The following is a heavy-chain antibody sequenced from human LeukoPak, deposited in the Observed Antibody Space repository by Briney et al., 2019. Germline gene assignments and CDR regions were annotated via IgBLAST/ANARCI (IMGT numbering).Heavy chain of an antibody. V-gene: IGHV3-23*01. Sequence: GGSLRLSCAASGFTFSSYAMSWVRQAPGKGLEWVSAVSGSGGSTYYADSVKGRFTISRDNSKNTLYLQMNSLRAEDTAVYYCATASDIVLMVYAIGTDYWGQGTLVTVSS. CDR3: ATASDIVLMVYAIGTDY. CDR2: VSGSGGST. J-gene: IGHJ4*02. D-gene: IGHD2-8*01. CDR1: GFTFSSYA.